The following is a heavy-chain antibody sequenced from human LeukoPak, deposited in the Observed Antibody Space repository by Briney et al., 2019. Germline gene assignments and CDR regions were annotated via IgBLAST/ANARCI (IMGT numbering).Heavy chain of an antibody. J-gene: IGHJ4*02. D-gene: IGHD1-1*01. CDR2: MNPKTGKT. Sequence: ASVKVSCKTSGYTFSSYEINWVRQAAGRGLEWVGWMNPKTGKTAYARNLQGRVTITRDTSISTAYMDLSALRSEDTAVYYCARIRPVTTGLKVYYFDYWGQGTLVTVSS. CDR1: GYTFSSYE. CDR3: ARIRPVTTGLKVYYFDY. V-gene: IGHV1-8*01.